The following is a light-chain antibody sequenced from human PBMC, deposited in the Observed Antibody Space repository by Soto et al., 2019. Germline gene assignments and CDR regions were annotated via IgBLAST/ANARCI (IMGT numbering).Light chain of an antibody. CDR2: GAS. CDR1: QSVSSSSY. J-gene: IGKJ4*01. V-gene: IGKV3-20*01. CDR3: QQYGSSLT. Sequence: EIVLTQSPGTLSLSPGERATLSCRASQSVSSSSYLAWYQQKPGQAPRLLIYGASSRATGIPDRFSGSGSGTDFTLTISRLEPEDFAVYYCQQYGSSLTLGGGTKVEIK.